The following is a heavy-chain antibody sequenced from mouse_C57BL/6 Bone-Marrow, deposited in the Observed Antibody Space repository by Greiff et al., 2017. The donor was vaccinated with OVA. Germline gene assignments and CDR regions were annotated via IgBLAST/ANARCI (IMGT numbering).Heavy chain of an antibody. CDR2: ISDGGSYT. CDR1: GFTFSSYA. CDR3: AREGDQGWYFDV. Sequence: EVKLMESGGGLVKPGGSLKLSCAASGFTFSSYAMSWVHQTPEKRLEWVATISDGGSYTYYPDNVKGRFTISRDNAKNNLYLQMSHLKSEDTAMDYCAREGDQGWYFDVWGTGTTVTVSS. J-gene: IGHJ1*03. D-gene: IGHD3-3*01. V-gene: IGHV5-4*01.